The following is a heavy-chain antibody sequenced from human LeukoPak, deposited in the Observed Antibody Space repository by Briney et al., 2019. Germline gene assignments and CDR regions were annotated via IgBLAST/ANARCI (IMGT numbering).Heavy chain of an antibody. CDR3: TTWRGVEPGTGDFQH. V-gene: IGHV3-15*01. J-gene: IGHJ1*01. CDR1: GFSFTNVW. D-gene: IGHD3-10*01. CDR2: IKSKTDDGTT. Sequence: PGGSLRLSCAASGFSFTNVWMGWVRQAPGKGLEWLGRIKSKTDDGTTDYAAPVKGRFTISRDDSKDTLYLQINSLKIEDTAMYYCTTWRGVEPGTGDFQHWGQGTLVTVSS.